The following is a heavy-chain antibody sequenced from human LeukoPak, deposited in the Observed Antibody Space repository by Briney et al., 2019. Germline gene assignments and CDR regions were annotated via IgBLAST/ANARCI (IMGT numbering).Heavy chain of an antibody. CDR1: GFTFSTYA. CDR2: ISPIGSRT. Sequence: PGGSLRLSCAASGFTFSTYAMNWVRQAPGKGLEWVSAISPIGSRTYYADSVKGRFTISRDNSKNTLYLQMDRLRTEDTAVYYCAKDGGGYGRIDYWGQGTLVTVSS. D-gene: IGHD5-12*01. CDR3: AKDGGGYGRIDY. V-gene: IGHV3-23*01. J-gene: IGHJ4*02.